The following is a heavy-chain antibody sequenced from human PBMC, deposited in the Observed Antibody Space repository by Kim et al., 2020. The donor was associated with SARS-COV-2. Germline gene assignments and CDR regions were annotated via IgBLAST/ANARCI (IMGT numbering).Heavy chain of an antibody. V-gene: IGHV4-39*07. D-gene: IGHD2-21*02. Sequence: LKSRGTISVDTSKNQFSLKLSSVTAADTAVYYCARDRCGGDCYSSNWFDPWGQGTLVTVSS. J-gene: IGHJ5*02. CDR3: ARDRCGGDCYSSNWFDP.